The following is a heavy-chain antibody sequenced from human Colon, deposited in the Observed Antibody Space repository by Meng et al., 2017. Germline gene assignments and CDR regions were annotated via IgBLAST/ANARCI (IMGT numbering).Heavy chain of an antibody. J-gene: IGHJ5*02. CDR2: TYQNGRP. Sequence: QVQLQESGPWLVKPSGTLSLTCTVSGGSITSSDWWSWVRQTPGKGLEWIGETYQNGRPNYNPSLKSRVTISVDKSKNQFSLNMTSVTAADTAVYYCAREVVVAGTRNWLDPWGQGILVTVSS. V-gene: IGHV4-4*02. CDR3: AREVVVAGTRNWLDP. D-gene: IGHD6-19*01. CDR1: GGSITSSDW.